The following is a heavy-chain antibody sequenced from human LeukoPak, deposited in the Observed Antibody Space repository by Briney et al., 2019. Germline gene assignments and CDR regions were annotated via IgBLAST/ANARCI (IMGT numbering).Heavy chain of an antibody. V-gene: IGHV4-30-4*08. Sequence: PSQTLSLTCTVSGGSISSGGYYWSWIRQHPGKGLEWIGYIYYSGSTYYNPSFKSRVTISVDTSKNQFSLKLSSVTAADTAVYYCARGGEGSGSAGGYFDYWGQGTLVTVSS. CDR1: GGSISSGGYY. J-gene: IGHJ4*02. CDR2: IYYSGST. D-gene: IGHD3-10*01. CDR3: ARGGEGSGSAGGYFDY.